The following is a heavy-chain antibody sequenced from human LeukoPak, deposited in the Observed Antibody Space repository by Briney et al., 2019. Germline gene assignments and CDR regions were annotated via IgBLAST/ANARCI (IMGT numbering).Heavy chain of an antibody. Sequence: GGSLRLSCAASGFTFSGSAMHWVRQASGKGLEWVGRIRSKANSYATAYAASVKGRFTISRDDSKNTAYMQMNSLKTEDTAVYYCTRHTDYGDYVRYFDLWGRGTLVTVSS. CDR2: IRSKANSYAT. CDR3: TRHTDYGDYVRYFDL. V-gene: IGHV3-73*01. CDR1: GFTFSGSA. D-gene: IGHD4-17*01. J-gene: IGHJ2*01.